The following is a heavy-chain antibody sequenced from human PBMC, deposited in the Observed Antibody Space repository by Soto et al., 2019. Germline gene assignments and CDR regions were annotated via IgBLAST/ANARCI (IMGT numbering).Heavy chain of an antibody. CDR2: INHSGST. Sequence: PSETLSLTCAVYGGSFSGYHWSWIRQPPGKGLEWIGEINHSGSTNYNPSLKSRVTISEDTSKNQFSLKLSSVTAADMALYYCARLILWIRFLEWFRNYYYYYGMDVWGQGTTVTVSS. CDR1: GGSFSGYH. D-gene: IGHD3-3*01. CDR3: ARLILWIRFLEWFRNYYYYYGMDV. V-gene: IGHV4-34*01. J-gene: IGHJ6*02.